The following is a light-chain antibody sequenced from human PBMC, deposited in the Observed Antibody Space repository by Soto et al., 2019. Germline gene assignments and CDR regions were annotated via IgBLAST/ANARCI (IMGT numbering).Light chain of an antibody. Sequence: QSALTQPASVSGSPGQSITISCSGTSSDVGSYDYVSWYQQYPGKAPTLMIYDVSDRPSGVSNRFSGSKSGNTASLTISGLQAEDEADYYCSSYTSSGTPYVFGSGTKVTVL. J-gene: IGLJ1*01. CDR1: SSDVGSYDY. CDR2: DVS. CDR3: SSYTSSGTPYV. V-gene: IGLV2-14*03.